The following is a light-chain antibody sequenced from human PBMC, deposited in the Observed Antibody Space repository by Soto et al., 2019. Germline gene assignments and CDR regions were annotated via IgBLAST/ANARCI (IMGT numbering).Light chain of an antibody. CDR2: DAS. CDR3: QQRSNWPPIFT. V-gene: IGKV3-11*01. J-gene: IGKJ3*01. Sequence: EIVLTQSPATLSLSPGERATLSCRASQSVSSYLDWYQQKPGQAPRLLIYDASNRATGIPARFSGSGSGTDFTLTIISLEPEDFAVYYCQQRSNWPPIFTFGPGTKVDIK. CDR1: QSVSSY.